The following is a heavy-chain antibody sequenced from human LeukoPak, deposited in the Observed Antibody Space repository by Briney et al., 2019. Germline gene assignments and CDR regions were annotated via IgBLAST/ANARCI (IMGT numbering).Heavy chain of an antibody. CDR1: GGSISSYY. CDR3: AGRSPNWFDP. Sequence: SETLSLTCTVPGGSISSYYWSWIRQPPGKGLEWIGYIYYSGSTNYNPSLKSRVTISVDTSKNQFSLKLSSVTAADTAVYYCAGRSPNWFDPWGQGTLVTVSS. J-gene: IGHJ5*02. V-gene: IGHV4-59*08. CDR2: IYYSGST.